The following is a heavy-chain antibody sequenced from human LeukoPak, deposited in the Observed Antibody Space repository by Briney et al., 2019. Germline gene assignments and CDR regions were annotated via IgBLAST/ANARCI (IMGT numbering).Heavy chain of an antibody. J-gene: IGHJ6*02. V-gene: IGHV1-69*04. D-gene: IGHD4-11*01. Sequence: SVKVSCKASGGTFSSYAISWVRQAPGQGLEWMGRIIPILGIANYAQKFQGRVTITADKSTSTAYMELSSLRSEDTAVYYCARDVTTVTTYPNYYYYGMDVWGQGTTGTVSS. CDR3: ARDVTTVTTYPNYYYYGMDV. CDR1: GGTFSSYA. CDR2: IIPILGIA.